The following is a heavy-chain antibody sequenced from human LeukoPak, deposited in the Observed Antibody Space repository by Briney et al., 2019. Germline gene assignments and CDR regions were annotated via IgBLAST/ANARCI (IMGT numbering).Heavy chain of an antibody. J-gene: IGHJ4*02. CDR1: RFTFSSYS. V-gene: IGHV3-21*01. D-gene: IGHD6-6*01. CDR2: ISSSGSYI. Sequence: GGSLRLSLAASRFTFSSYSMNWVRKAPGKGLEWVSSISSSGSYIYYADSVKGRFTISRDNARNSLYLQMNSLRAEDTAVYYCARGEWSSSPFDYWGQGTLVTVSS. CDR3: ARGEWSSSPFDY.